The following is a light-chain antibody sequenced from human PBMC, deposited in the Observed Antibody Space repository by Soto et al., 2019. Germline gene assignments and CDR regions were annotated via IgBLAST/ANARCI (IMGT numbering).Light chain of an antibody. Sequence: EIVMTQSPATLSVSPGERATLSCRASQSVSSTLAWYQQKPGQAPRLLIYGASTRATGIPARFSGSGSGTEFTLTISSLQSEDFAVYYCQQYNNWPQTFGQGTKVDI. CDR2: GAS. J-gene: IGKJ1*01. CDR3: QQYNNWPQT. CDR1: QSVSST. V-gene: IGKV3-15*01.